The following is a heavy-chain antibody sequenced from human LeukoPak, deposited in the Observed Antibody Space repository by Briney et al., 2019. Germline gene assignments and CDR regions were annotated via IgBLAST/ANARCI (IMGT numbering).Heavy chain of an antibody. CDR1: GGSIKSGTFY. CDR2: IYYTEST. D-gene: IGHD1-1*01. CDR3: ARHIWNDAAPFDH. Sequence: KPSETLSLTCTVSGGSIKSGTFYWGWIRQPPGKGLEWIGTIYYTESTYYNPSLKSRVSISIDTSKNQFSLKLRSVTAADTAVYYRARHIWNDAAPFDHWGQGALVAVSS. J-gene: IGHJ4*02. V-gene: IGHV4-39*01.